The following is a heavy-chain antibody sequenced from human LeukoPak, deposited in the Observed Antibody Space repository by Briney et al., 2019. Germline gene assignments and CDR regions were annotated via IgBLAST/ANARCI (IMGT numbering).Heavy chain of an antibody. CDR1: GFTFSTYA. CDR3: ASEVGATCRRCFDH. D-gene: IGHD1-26*01. Sequence: GGSLRLSCAASGFTFSTYAMSWVRQAPGRGLEWASVISGSGGSTYYADSVKGRFTISRDNSMDTLYLQMNSLREEDTAVYYCASEVGATCRRCFDHWGQGTLVTVSS. J-gene: IGHJ4*02. V-gene: IGHV3-23*01. CDR2: ISGSGGST.